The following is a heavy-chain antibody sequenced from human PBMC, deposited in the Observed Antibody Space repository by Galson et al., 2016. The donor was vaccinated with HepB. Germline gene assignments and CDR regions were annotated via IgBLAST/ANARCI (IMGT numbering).Heavy chain of an antibody. V-gene: IGHV3-30*03. D-gene: IGHD3-22*01. Sequence: SLRLSCAASGFTFSNYGIHWVRQAPGKGLEWVALISYDGSNKYYADSVKGRFTISRDNSRNTLFLQMNSLRAEDTAVYYCARDRLFRVWYYYDTNGGGNDYWGQGTLVTVSS. J-gene: IGHJ4*02. CDR3: ARDRLFRVWYYYDTNGGGNDY. CDR2: ISYDGSNK. CDR1: GFTFSNYG.